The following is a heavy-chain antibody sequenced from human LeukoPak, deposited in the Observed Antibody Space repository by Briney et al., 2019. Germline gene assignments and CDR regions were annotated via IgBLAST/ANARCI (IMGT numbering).Heavy chain of an antibody. Sequence: QAGGSLRLSCAASGFTFSSSMMHWVRQAPGKGLVWVSRIYGDGSSTTYADSVRGRFTISRDNAKNTLYLQMNSLRSEDTAIYYCAMGFFTPFDNWGRGTLVTVSS. CDR2: IYGDGSST. CDR1: GFTFSSSM. CDR3: AMGFFTPFDN. D-gene: IGHD3-16*01. V-gene: IGHV3-74*01. J-gene: IGHJ4*02.